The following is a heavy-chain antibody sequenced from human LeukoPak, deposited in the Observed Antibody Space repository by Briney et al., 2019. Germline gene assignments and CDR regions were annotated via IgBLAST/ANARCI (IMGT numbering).Heavy chain of an antibody. CDR3: VRADYNGGNPGSFDI. CDR2: IYYTGIS. J-gene: IGHJ3*02. Sequence: KSSATLSLTCTVSGASITIGAESYHWGWIRQPPGKGLEWIGTIYYTGISYYNPSLESRVTSSLDTSKNQFSLTLNSVTAADTAVYYCVRADYNGGNPGSFDIWGRGTMVTVSS. V-gene: IGHV4-39*07. CDR1: GASITIGAESYH. D-gene: IGHD2-8*01.